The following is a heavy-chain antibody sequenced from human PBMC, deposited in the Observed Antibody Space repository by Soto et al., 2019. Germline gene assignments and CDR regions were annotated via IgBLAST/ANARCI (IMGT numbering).Heavy chain of an antibody. V-gene: IGHV3-33*01. CDR1: GFTFSSYG. CDR3: VRDRGRYFDY. Sequence: QVQLVETGGGVVQPGRSLRLSCAASGFTFSSYGMHWVRQAPGKGLEWVAFIWSDGSEKYYVESVKGRFSISRDNSKNTLYLQMNGLRVEDTAVYLCVRDRGRYFDYWGQGTLVTVSS. CDR2: IWSDGSEK. J-gene: IGHJ4*02. D-gene: IGHD1-26*01.